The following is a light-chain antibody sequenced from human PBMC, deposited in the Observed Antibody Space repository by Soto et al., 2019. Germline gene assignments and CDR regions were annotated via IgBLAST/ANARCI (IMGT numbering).Light chain of an antibody. V-gene: IGKV3-11*01. J-gene: IGKJ4*01. Sequence: EIVLTQSPATLSLSPGERATLSCRASQSLSNYIAWYQQKPGQAPRLLIYDASTRATGVAARFSGSGSGADFTLTISSLEPEDFGVYYGQQGDNWPGTFGGGTRVDIK. CDR3: QQGDNWPGT. CDR2: DAS. CDR1: QSLSNY.